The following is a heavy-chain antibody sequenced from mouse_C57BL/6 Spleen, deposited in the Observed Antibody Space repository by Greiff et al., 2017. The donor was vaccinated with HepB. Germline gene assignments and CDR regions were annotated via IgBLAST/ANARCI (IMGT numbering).Heavy chain of an antibody. V-gene: IGHV10-1*01. Sequence: EVQRVESGGGLVQPKGSLKLSCAASGFSFNTYAMNWVRQAPGKGLEWVARIRSKSNNYATYYADSVKDRFTISRDDSESMLYLQMNNLKTEDTAMYYCVGQGGFWYFDVWGTGTTVTVSS. CDR2: IRSKSNNYAT. J-gene: IGHJ1*03. D-gene: IGHD1-1*02. CDR1: GFSFNTYA. CDR3: VGQGGFWYFDV.